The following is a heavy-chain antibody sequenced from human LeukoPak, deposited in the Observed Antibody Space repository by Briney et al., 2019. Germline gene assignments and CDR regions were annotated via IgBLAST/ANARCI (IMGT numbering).Heavy chain of an antibody. CDR1: GFTFSDYY. V-gene: IGHV3-11*01. D-gene: IGHD1-26*01. Sequence: GGSLRLSCAASGFTFSDYYMSWIRQAPGKGLEWVSYISSSGSTIYYADSVKGRFTISRDNAKNSLYLQMNSLRAEDTAVYYCARSPADYSGSYFVRPGGFDYWGQGTLVTVSS. CDR2: ISSSGSTI. J-gene: IGHJ4*02. CDR3: ARSPADYSGSYFVRPGGFDY.